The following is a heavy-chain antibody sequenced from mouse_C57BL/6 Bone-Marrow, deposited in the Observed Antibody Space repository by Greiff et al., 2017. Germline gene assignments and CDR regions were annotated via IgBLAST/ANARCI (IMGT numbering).Heavy chain of an antibody. CDR2: IYPRSGNT. CDR3: ARGGYYYGSSSYFDY. J-gene: IGHJ2*01. V-gene: IGHV1-81*01. D-gene: IGHD1-1*01. Sequence: VQLQQFGAELARPGASVKLSCKASGYTFTSYGISWVKQRTGQGLEWIGEIYPRSGNTYYNEKFKGKATLTADKSSSTAYMELRSLTSEDSAVYFCARGGYYYGSSSYFDYWGQGTTLTVSS. CDR1: GYTFTSYG.